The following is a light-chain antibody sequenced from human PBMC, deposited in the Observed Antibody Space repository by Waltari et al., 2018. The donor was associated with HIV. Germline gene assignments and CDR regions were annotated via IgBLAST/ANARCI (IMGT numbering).Light chain of an antibody. CDR1: GSHIGSRT. V-gene: IGLV1-44*01. CDR2: HDH. J-gene: IGLJ3*02. Sequence: QSVLTQPPSLSAAPGTMINISCSGAGSHIGSRTLPCYQQLPSRAPKLIIDHDHRRPSGVSDRFTASKSGTSASLFISKLQAADEATYYCAAWDDSLSGFVFGGGT. CDR3: AAWDDSLSGFV.